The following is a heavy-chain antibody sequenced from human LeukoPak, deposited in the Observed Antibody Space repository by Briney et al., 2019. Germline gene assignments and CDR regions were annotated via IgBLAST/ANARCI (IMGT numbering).Heavy chain of an antibody. Sequence: PSETLSLTCTVSGGSFEHYFWSWIRQPPGKGLEWIGYIYTSGSTNYNPSLKSRVTISVDTSKNQFSLKLSSVTAADTAVYYCARHVPGQDRSGSYYPLRAFDIWGQGTMVTVSS. CDR1: GGSFEHYF. CDR2: IYTSGST. CDR3: ARHVPGQDRSGSYYPLRAFDI. D-gene: IGHD1-26*01. V-gene: IGHV4-4*09. J-gene: IGHJ3*02.